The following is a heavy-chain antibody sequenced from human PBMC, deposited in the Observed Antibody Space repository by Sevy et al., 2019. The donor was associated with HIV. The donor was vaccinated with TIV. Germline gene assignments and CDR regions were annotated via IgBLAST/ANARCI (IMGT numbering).Heavy chain of an antibody. D-gene: IGHD3-16*01. J-gene: IGHJ4*02. V-gene: IGHV3-7*01. CDR1: GFTFSSYW. CDR3: ARDGVMGSY. CDR2: LNQDGSEK. Sequence: GGSLRLSCAASGFTFSSYWMSWVRQAPGKGLEWVANLNQDGSEKNYVDSVKGRFTISRDNAKNSLYLQMNSLRADDTAVYYCARDGVMGSYWGQGTLVTVSS.